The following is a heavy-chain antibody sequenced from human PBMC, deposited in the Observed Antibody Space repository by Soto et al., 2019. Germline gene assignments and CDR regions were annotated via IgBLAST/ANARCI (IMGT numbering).Heavy chain of an antibody. V-gene: IGHV4-34*01. J-gene: IGHJ6*04. CDR2: INHSGST. CDR1: GGSFSGYY. CDR3: ATLAYSYDSSGHAYYYYGLDV. Sequence: PSETLSLTCFVYGGSFSGYYWSWIRQPPGKGLEWIGEINHSGSTNYNPSLKSRVTISVDTSKNQFSLKLSSVTAADTAVYYCATLAYSYDSSGHAYYYYGLDVWGKGTTVTVSS. D-gene: IGHD3-22*01.